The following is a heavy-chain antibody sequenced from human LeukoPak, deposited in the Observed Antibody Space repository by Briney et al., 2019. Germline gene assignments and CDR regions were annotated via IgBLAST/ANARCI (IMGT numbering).Heavy chain of an antibody. CDR1: GFTFSSYW. CDR3: TKDLTGEVDY. J-gene: IGHJ4*02. D-gene: IGHD7-27*01. V-gene: IGHV3-74*01. CDR2: INTDGTIT. Sequence: GGSLRLSCAASGFTFSSYWMHWVRHAPGKGLVWVSRINTDGTITTYADSVKGRFTISRDNAKNTLYLQMNSLRAEDTAVYYCTKDLTGEVDYWGQGTLVPVSS.